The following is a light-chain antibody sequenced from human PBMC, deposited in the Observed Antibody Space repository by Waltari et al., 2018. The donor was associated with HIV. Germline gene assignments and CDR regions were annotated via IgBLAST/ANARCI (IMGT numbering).Light chain of an antibody. V-gene: IGKV2D-29*01. J-gene: IGKJ2*01. CDR3: MQSIQLYT. CDR1: QSLLQSDGKTC. CDR2: EVS. Sequence: DIVMTQTPISLSVPPGQPASLSCKSRQSLLQSDGKTCLYCYLQKPGQPPQLPTYEVSNRFSGVPDRFSGSGSGTDFTLKISRVEAEDVGVYYCMQSIQLYTFGQGTKLEIK.